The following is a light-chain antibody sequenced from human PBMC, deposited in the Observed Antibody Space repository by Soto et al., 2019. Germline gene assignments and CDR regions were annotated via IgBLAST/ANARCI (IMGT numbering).Light chain of an antibody. CDR3: QQYNGYWT. CDR2: EAS. V-gene: IGKV1-5*03. J-gene: IGKJ1*01. CDR1: QSISGS. Sequence: DIQMTQSPSTLSASVGDRVTITCRASQSISGSLAWYQQKPGKAPKHLIYEASNLKSGVPSRISGSGSGTEYTLTISSLQPDDSASYYCQQYNGYWTFGQGTRVEIK.